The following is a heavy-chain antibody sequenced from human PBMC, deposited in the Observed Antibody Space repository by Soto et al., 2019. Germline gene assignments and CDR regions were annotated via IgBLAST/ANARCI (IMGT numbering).Heavy chain of an antibody. Sequence: GGSLRLSCAASGFTFDDYAMHWVRQAPGKGLEWVSGISWNSGSIGYADSVKGRFTISRDNAKNSLYLQMNSLRAEDTVLYYCAKEKIAVAGLFDYSGQGTLVTVSS. D-gene: IGHD6-19*01. CDR3: AKEKIAVAGLFDY. CDR2: ISWNSGSI. V-gene: IGHV3-9*01. J-gene: IGHJ4*02. CDR1: GFTFDDYA.